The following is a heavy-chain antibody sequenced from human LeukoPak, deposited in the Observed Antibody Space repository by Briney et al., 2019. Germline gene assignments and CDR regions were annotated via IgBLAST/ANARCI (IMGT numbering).Heavy chain of an antibody. D-gene: IGHD4-23*01. CDR1: GGSISSYY. J-gene: IGHJ4*02. CDR3: ARDRYGGNSGEFDY. V-gene: IGHV4-59*12. CDR2: IYYSGTT. Sequence: SETLSLTCTVSGGSISSYYWSWIRQPPGKGREWIGYIYYSGTTNYNPSLKSRVTISVDTSKKRISPNLSSATAADTAVYYCARDRYGGNSGEFDYWGQGTLVTVSS.